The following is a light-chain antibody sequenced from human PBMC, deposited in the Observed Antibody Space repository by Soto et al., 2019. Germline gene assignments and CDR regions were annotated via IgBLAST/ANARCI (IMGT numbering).Light chain of an antibody. J-gene: IGKJ5*01. Sequence: EIVLTQSPAHLSLSPGERATLSCRASQSVSSYLAWYQQKPGQAPRLLIYDASNRATGIPARFSGSGSGTDFTLTISSLEPEDFAVYYCQQRSNWPITFGQGTRLEIK. CDR2: DAS. CDR3: QQRSNWPIT. V-gene: IGKV3-11*01. CDR1: QSVSSY.